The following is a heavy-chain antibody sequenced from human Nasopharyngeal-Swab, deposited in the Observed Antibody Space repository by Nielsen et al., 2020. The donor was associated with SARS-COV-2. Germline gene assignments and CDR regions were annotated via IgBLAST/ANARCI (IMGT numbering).Heavy chain of an antibody. V-gene: IGHV1/OR15-3*01. J-gene: IGHJ5*02. CDR3: ARRLTMVRGVIPYNWFDP. D-gene: IGHD3-10*01. CDR2: INAGNGNT. Sequence: WVRQAPGQRLEWMGWINAGNGNTKYSQKLQGRVTMTRDTSTSTVYMELSSLRSEDTAVYYCARRLTMVRGVIPYNWFDPWGQGTLVTVSS.